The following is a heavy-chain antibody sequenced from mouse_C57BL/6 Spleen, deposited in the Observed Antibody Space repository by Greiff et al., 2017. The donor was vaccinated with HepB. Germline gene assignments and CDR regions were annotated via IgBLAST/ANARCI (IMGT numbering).Heavy chain of an antibody. J-gene: IGHJ1*03. CDR3: ARLGRDWYVDV. CDR1: GFTFSDYG. CDR2: ISSGSSTI. D-gene: IGHD4-1*01. V-gene: IGHV5-17*01. Sequence: EVQVVESGGGLVKPGGSLELSCAASGFTFSDYGMHWVRQAPEKGLEWVAYISSGSSTIYYADTVKGRFTISRDNAKNTLFLQMTSLRSEDTAMYYCARLGRDWYVDVWGTGTTVTVSS.